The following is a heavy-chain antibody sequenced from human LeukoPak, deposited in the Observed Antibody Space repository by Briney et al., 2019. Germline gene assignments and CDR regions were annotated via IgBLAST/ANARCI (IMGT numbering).Heavy chain of an antibody. CDR1: GGSISSSSYY. Sequence: SETLSLTCTVYGGSISSSSYYWGWIRQPPGKGLEWIGSIYYSGSTYYNPSLKSRVTISVDTSKNQFSLKLSSVTAADTAVYYCARLTLNYYDSSGYRSWYFDLWGRGTLVTVSS. V-gene: IGHV4-39*01. J-gene: IGHJ2*01. D-gene: IGHD3-22*01. CDR3: ARLTLNYYDSSGYRSWYFDL. CDR2: IYYSGST.